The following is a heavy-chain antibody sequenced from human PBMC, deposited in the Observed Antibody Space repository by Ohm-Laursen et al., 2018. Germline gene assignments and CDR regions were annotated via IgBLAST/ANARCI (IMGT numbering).Heavy chain of an antibody. Sequence: GSLRLSCAASGFTFSNYAMTWVRQAPGKGLECVSAISGSAGSTYYADSVKGRFTISRDNSKNTVYLQMNSLRTDDTAVYYCAKRDNWLDYWGQGTLVTVSS. CDR3: AKRDNWLDY. V-gene: IGHV3-23*01. D-gene: IGHD5-24*01. CDR2: ISGSAGST. CDR1: GFTFSNYA. J-gene: IGHJ4*02.